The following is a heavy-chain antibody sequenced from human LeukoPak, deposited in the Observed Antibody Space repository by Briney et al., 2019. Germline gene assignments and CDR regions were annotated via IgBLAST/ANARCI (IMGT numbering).Heavy chain of an antibody. D-gene: IGHD1-1*01. CDR2: IYYSGST. J-gene: IGHJ3*02. V-gene: IGHV4-59*01. CDR1: GGSISSYY. CDR3: ARDGGTGPRAFDI. Sequence: KPSETLSLTCTVSGGSISSYYWSWIRQPPGKGLEWIGYIYYSGSTNYNPSLKSRVTISVDTSKNQFSLKLSSVTAADTAVYYCARDGGTGPRAFDIWGQGTMVTVSS.